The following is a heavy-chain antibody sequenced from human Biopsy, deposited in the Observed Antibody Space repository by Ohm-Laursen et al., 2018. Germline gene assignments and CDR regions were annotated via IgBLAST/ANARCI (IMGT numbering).Heavy chain of an antibody. CDR3: VRSRAGGATWGMDV. V-gene: IGHV1-2*02. CDR2: INPDNGGT. D-gene: IGHD3-16*01. J-gene: IGHJ6*02. Sequence: VASVKVSCKASGYTFTSYYLHWVRQAPGQGLEWMGWINPDNGGTIHAQKFQGRVTVTRDTSISTAYVEVTSLRSDDTAVYYCVRSRAGGATWGMDVWGQGTTVTVSS. CDR1: GYTFTSYY.